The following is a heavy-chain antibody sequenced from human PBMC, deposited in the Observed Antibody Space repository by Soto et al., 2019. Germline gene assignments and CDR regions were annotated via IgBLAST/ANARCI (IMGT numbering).Heavy chain of an antibody. Sequence: PGGSLRLSCAASGFTFSSYSMNWVSQAPGKGLEWVSSISSSSSYIYYADSVKGRFTISRDNAKNSLYLQMNSLRAEDTAVYYCASGDYYDSSGYYYIDHYWGQGTLVTVSS. V-gene: IGHV3-21*01. D-gene: IGHD3-22*01. CDR1: GFTFSSYS. CDR2: ISSSSSYI. J-gene: IGHJ4*02. CDR3: ASGDYYDSSGYYYIDHY.